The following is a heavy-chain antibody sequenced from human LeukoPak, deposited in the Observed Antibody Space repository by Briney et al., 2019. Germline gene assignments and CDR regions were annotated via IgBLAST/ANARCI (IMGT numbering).Heavy chain of an antibody. CDR1: GFTSSSST. J-gene: IGHJ1*01. CDR2: ISGSGGST. D-gene: IGHD3-10*01. V-gene: IGHV3-23*01. CDR3: AKDQVGLGPNYFQH. Sequence: PVGAPRLSSADSGFTSSSSTTSWVRHAPGKGLEWVSPISGSGGSTYYAVSVNGRFTISRDNSKNTLYLQMNSLRAEDTAVYYCAKDQVGLGPNYFQHWGQGTLVTVSS.